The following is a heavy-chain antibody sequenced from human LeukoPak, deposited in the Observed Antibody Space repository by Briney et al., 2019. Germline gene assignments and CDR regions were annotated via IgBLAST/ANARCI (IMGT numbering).Heavy chain of an antibody. V-gene: IGHV1-18*01. J-gene: IGHJ6*03. CDR1: GYTFTSYG. CDR2: ISAYNGNT. D-gene: IGHD1-26*01. Sequence: ASVKVSCKASGYTFTSYGISWVRQAPGQGLEWMGWISAYNGNTNYAQKLQGRVTMTTDTSTSTAYMGLRSLRSDDTAVYYCARAQYSGSWDNYYMDVWGKGTTVTVSS. CDR3: ARAQYSGSWDNYYMDV.